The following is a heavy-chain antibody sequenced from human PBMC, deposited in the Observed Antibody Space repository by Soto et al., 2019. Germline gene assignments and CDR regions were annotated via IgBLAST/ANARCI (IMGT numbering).Heavy chain of an antibody. Sequence: ASVKVSCKASGYTFTTYGISWVRQAPGQGLEWMGWISAYNGNIDYAQNLQGRVTMTTNTSTSTAYVELSSLRSEDTAVYYCARDTSSTSGFDYWGQGTLVTVSS. J-gene: IGHJ4*02. CDR2: ISAYNGNI. D-gene: IGHD2-2*01. CDR1: GYTFTTYG. V-gene: IGHV1-18*01. CDR3: ARDTSSTSGFDY.